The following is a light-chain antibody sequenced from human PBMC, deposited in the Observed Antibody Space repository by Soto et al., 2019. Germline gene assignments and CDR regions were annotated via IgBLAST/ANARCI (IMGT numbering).Light chain of an antibody. V-gene: IGKV1-39*01. CDR2: VAS. CDR3: QQSSSTPQT. J-gene: IGKJ4*01. CDR1: QSISYY. Sequence: DIQMTQSPSSLSASVGDRVTITCRASQSISYYLSWYQQKPGKAPKLLITVASTLQSGVPSRFSGSVSGTDFTLAISSLQPEDFATYYCQQSSSTPQTFGGGTRVEIK.